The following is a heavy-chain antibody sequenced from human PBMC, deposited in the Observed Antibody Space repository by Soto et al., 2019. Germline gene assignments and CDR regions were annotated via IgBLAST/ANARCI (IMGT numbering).Heavy chain of an antibody. D-gene: IGHD2-15*01. CDR3: ARGAYCSGGSCHPDPTDNSYYYGMDV. Sequence: ASVKVSCKASGYTFTSYAMHWVRQAPGQRLEWMGWINAGNGNTKYSQKFQGRVTITRDTSASTAYMELSSLRSEDTAVYYCARGAYCSGGSCHPDPTDNSYYYGMDVWGQGTTVTVSS. V-gene: IGHV1-3*01. CDR1: GYTFTSYA. CDR2: INAGNGNT. J-gene: IGHJ6*02.